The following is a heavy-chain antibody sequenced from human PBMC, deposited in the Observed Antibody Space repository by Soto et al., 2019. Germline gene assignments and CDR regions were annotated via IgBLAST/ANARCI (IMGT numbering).Heavy chain of an antibody. J-gene: IGHJ6*02. CDR3: ARGGAPDIVLMVYAIADYYGMDV. V-gene: IGHV3-30-3*01. D-gene: IGHD2-8*01. Sequence: QVQLVESGGGVVQPGRSLRLSCAASGFTFSSYAMHWGRQAPGKGLEWVAVISYDGSNKYYADSVKGRFTISRDNSKNALYLRMNSLRAEDTAVYYCARGGAPDIVLMVYAIADYYGMDVWRQGTTVTVSS. CDR2: ISYDGSNK. CDR1: GFTFSSYA.